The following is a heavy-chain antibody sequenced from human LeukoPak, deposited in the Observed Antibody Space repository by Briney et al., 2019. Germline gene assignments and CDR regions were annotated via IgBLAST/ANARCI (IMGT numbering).Heavy chain of an antibody. V-gene: IGHV4-59*12. D-gene: IGHD5-18*01. J-gene: IGHJ6*02. CDR1: GGSISSYY. CDR3: ARLKGGYSYGRYYYYGMDV. Sequence: SETLSLTCTVSGGSISSYYRSWIRQPPGKGLEWIGYIYYSGSTNYNPSLKSRVTISVDTSKNQFSLKLSSVTAADTAVYYCARLKGGYSYGRYYYYGMDVWGQGTTVTVSS. CDR2: IYYSGST.